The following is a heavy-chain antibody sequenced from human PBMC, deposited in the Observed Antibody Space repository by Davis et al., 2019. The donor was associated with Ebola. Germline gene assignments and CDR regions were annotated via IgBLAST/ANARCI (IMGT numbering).Heavy chain of an antibody. Sequence: AASVKVSCRASGYTFTGHYMHWVRQAPGQGLEWMGWINPKTGGTNYAQNFQGRVTMTRDTSISTAYMEVSRLTSGDTAVYYCARWSLSDHLDYWGQGTLIAVSS. CDR1: GYTFTGHY. J-gene: IGHJ4*02. CDR2: INPKTGGT. V-gene: IGHV1-2*02. CDR3: ARWSLSDHLDY. D-gene: IGHD5/OR15-5a*01.